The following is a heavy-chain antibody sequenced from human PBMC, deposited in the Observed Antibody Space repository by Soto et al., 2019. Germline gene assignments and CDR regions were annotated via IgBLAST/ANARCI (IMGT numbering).Heavy chain of an antibody. J-gene: IGHJ4*02. CDR1: GLTFSNYA. V-gene: IGHV3-23*01. D-gene: IGHD2-21*02. Sequence: EVQLLQSGGGLIQPGGSLRLSCAASGLTFSNYAMNWVRQAPGKRLEWVSVISGSGDSTYYADSVRGRFTISRDNSKNTFYLKKKGVKAENRAVYYWAKPHKFWGPTNCYQRGVYGGQGPLVPVS. CDR2: ISGSGDST. CDR3: AKPHKFWGPTNCYQRGVY.